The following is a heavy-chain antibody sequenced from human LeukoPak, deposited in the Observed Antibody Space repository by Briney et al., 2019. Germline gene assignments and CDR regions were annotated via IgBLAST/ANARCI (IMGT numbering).Heavy chain of an antibody. CDR2: ISSSGSTI. Sequence: GGSLRLSCAASGFTFSSYEMNWVRQAPGKGLEWVSYISSSGSTIYYADSVKGRFTISRDNAKNSLYLQMNSLRAEDTAVYYCAVRYCSSTSCSLFWGQGTLVTVSS. CDR3: AVRYCSSTSCSLF. D-gene: IGHD2-2*01. J-gene: IGHJ4*02. V-gene: IGHV3-48*03. CDR1: GFTFSSYE.